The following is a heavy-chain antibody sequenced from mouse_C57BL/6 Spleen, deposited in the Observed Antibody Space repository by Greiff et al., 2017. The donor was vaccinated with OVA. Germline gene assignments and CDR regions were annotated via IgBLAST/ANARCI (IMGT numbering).Heavy chain of an antibody. CDR1: GFNIKDDY. D-gene: IGHD2-3*01. J-gene: IGHJ2*01. Sequence: EVQLQQSGAELVRPGASVKLSCTASGFNIKDDYMHWVKQRPEQGLEWIGWIDPENGDTEYASKFQGKATITADTSSNTAYLQLSSLTSEDTAVYYCTCDGYLDCWGQGTTLTVSS. CDR3: TCDGYLDC. V-gene: IGHV14-4*01. CDR2: IDPENGDT.